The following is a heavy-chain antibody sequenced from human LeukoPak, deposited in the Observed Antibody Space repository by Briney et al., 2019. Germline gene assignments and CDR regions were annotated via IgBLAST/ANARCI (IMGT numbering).Heavy chain of an antibody. CDR2: ISYDGSNK. D-gene: IGHD3-22*01. Sequence: GGSLRLSCAASGFTFSSYGMHWVRQAPGKGLEWVAVISYDGSNKYYADSVKGRFTISRDNSKNTLYLQMNSLRAEDTAVYYCATGDYYNRSGYLFDYWGQGTLVTVSS. J-gene: IGHJ4*02. CDR3: ATGDYYNRSGYLFDY. V-gene: IGHV3-30*19. CDR1: GFTFSSYG.